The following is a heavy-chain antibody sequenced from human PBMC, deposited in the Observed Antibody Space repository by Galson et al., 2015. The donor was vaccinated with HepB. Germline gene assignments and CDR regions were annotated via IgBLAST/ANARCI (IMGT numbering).Heavy chain of an antibody. J-gene: IGHJ4*02. CDR3: TTLGYITAWSPDY. CDR2: ISSSGSSI. D-gene: IGHD6-13*01. CDR1: GFPFSDYY. V-gene: IGHV3-11*01. Sequence: SLRFSCAASGFPFSDYYMSWIRQAPGRGLEWVSYISSSGSSIVHADSVKGRFTISRDNAKNSVFLQMNSLRGEDTAVYYCTTLGYITAWSPDYWGQGTLVTISS.